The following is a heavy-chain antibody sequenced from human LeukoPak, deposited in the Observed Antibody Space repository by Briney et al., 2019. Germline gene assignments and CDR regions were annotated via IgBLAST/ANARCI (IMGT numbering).Heavy chain of an antibody. Sequence: KASETLSLTCTVSGGSISSYYWSWIRQPPGKGLEWIGYIYYSGSTNYNPSLKSRVTMSVDTSKNQFSLKLSSVTAADTAVYYCARGGYSYDDYWGQGTLVTVSS. CDR3: ARGGYSYDDY. CDR1: GGSISSYY. V-gene: IGHV4-59*12. J-gene: IGHJ4*02. CDR2: IYYSGST. D-gene: IGHD5-18*01.